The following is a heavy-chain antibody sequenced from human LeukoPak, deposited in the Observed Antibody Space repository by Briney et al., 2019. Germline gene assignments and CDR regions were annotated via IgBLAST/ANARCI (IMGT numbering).Heavy chain of an antibody. D-gene: IGHD3-9*01. CDR3: ARVKAYYDILTGRSRPDY. CDR2: MYYSGSI. CDR1: GVSISSSSYY. Sequence: SETLSLTCTVSGVSISSSSYYWGWIRQPPGKGLAWIGSMYYSGSIYYNPSLKSRVTISVDTSKNQFSLKLSSVTAADTAVYYCARVKAYYDILTGRSRPDYWGQGTLVTVSS. V-gene: IGHV4-39*07. J-gene: IGHJ4*02.